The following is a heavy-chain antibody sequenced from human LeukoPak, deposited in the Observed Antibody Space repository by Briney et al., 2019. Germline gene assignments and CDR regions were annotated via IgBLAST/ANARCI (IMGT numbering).Heavy chain of an antibody. CDR1: GYTFTSYG. CDR3: ARSIGDYVWGSSGDAFDI. D-gene: IGHD3-16*01. Sequence: ASVKVSCKASGYTFTSYGISWVRQAPGQGLEWMGWISAYNGNTNYAQKLQGRVTMTTDTSTSTAYMELRSLRSDDTAVYYCARSIGDYVWGSSGDAFDIWGQGTMVTVSS. CDR2: ISAYNGNT. J-gene: IGHJ3*02. V-gene: IGHV1-18*01.